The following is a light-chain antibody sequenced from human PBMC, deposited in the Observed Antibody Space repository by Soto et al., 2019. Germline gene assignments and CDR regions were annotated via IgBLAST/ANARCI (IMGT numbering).Light chain of an antibody. J-gene: IGKJ1*01. CDR1: QSVSSTY. Sequence: LTQSPSSLSASVGDRVTITCRASQSVSSTYLAWYQQKLGQAPRLLIFGASSRATGIPDRFSGSGSGTDFTFTISRLEPEDFAVYYCQQYGSSRGTFGQGTKVDIK. V-gene: IGKV3-20*01. CDR3: QQYGSSRGT. CDR2: GAS.